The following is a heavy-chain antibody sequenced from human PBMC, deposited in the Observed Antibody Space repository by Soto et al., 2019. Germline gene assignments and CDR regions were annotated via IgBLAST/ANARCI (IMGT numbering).Heavy chain of an antibody. CDR2: ISGSGGST. D-gene: IGHD2-15*01. Sequence: GGSLRLSCAASGFTFSSYAMSWVRQAPGKGLEWVSAISGSGGSTYYADAVKGRFTISRDNTKNTLYLQMNSLRAEDTAVYYCAKAVVVVAATVLPVYLQHWGQGTLVTVSS. V-gene: IGHV3-23*01. CDR1: GFTFSSYA. CDR3: AKAVVVVAATVLPVYLQH. J-gene: IGHJ1*01.